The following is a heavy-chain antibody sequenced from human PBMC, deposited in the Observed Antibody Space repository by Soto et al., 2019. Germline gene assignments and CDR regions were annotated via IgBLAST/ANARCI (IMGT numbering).Heavy chain of an antibody. V-gene: IGHV4-59*01. D-gene: IGHD6-19*01. J-gene: IGHJ4*02. CDR2: IYYSVST. CDR1: GGSISSYY. CDR3: ARGQWLATL. Sequence: XATLSLTCTVSGGSISSYYWSWIRQPPGKGLEWIGYIYYSVSTNYNPSLKSRVTISVDTSKNQFSLKLSSVTAADTAVYYCARGQWLATLWGQGTLVTVPS.